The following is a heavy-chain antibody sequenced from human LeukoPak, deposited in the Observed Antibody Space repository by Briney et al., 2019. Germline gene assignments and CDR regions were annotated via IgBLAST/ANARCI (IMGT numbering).Heavy chain of an antibody. V-gene: IGHV3-15*01. Sequence: GGSLRLSCAVSRFTFSDAWMAWVRHAPGKGLEHVGRIRSQSDGGTADYAAPVKDRFTISRDDSNNMLYLYMNNLKIEDTAMYYCTTGYCTIDFWGQGTLVAVSS. CDR1: RFTFSDAW. CDR2: IRSQSDGGTA. J-gene: IGHJ4*02. CDR3: TTGYCTIDF. D-gene: IGHD2-8*01.